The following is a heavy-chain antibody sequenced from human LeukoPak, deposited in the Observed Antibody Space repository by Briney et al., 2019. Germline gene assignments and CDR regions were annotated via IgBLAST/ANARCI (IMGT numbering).Heavy chain of an antibody. Sequence: ASVKVSCKASGYSFTTYGVGWVRQAPGQGLEWMGWISANNGKTIYVQNLQGRVTMTTDTSTTTAYMELRSLRSDDTAVYYCARDLKGYSSGWYVGNWFDPWGQGTLVTVSS. J-gene: IGHJ5*02. CDR3: ARDLKGYSSGWYVGNWFDP. CDR1: GYSFTTYG. CDR2: ISANNGKT. V-gene: IGHV1-18*01. D-gene: IGHD6-19*01.